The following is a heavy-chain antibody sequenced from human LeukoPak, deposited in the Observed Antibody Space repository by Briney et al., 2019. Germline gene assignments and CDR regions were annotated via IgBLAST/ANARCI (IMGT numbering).Heavy chain of an antibody. CDR1: GYTFTTYG. V-gene: IGHV1-18*01. CDR3: ARAGLRDYGDPLDY. CDR2: ISGYNGNT. D-gene: IGHD4-17*01. J-gene: IGHJ4*02. Sequence: ASVKVSCKASGYTFTTYGISWVRQAPDQGLEWMGGISGYNGNTDYAQKLQGRVTMTTDTSTTTAYMELRSLRSDDTAVYYCARAGLRDYGDPLDYWGQGTLVTVSP.